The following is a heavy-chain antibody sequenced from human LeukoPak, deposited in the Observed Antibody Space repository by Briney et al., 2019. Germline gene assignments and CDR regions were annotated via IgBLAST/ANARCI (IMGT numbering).Heavy chain of an antibody. CDR2: INPNSGGT. CDR1: GYTFTGYY. CDR3: ARNAGYYYDGSGYLYYY. D-gene: IGHD3-22*01. Sequence: ASVKVSCKASGYTFTGYYMHWVRQAPGQGLEWMGWINPNSGGTNYAQKFQGRVTMTRDTSISTAYMELSRLRSDDTAVYYCARNAGYYYDGSGYLYYYWGQGTLVTVSS. V-gene: IGHV1-2*02. J-gene: IGHJ4*02.